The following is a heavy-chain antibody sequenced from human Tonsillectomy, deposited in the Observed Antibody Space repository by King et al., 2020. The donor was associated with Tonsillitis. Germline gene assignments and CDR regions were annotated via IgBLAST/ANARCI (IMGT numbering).Heavy chain of an antibody. Sequence: VQLVESGGGLVKPGGSLRLSCAASGFTFSHYDMNWVRQIPGKGLEWVSSVSSSKTYYADSVQGRFTVSRENAKNSLYLQMNSLRAEDTAVYYCAKDKGTDYYDSGRGAFDIWGQGTRVIVYS. CDR1: GFTFSHYD. CDR2: VSSSKT. D-gene: IGHD3-22*01. CDR3: AKDKGTDYYDSGRGAFDI. V-gene: IGHV3-21*01. J-gene: IGHJ3*02.